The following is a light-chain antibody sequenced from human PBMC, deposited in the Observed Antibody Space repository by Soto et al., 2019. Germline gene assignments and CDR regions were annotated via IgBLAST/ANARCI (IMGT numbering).Light chain of an antibody. CDR1: QTVRRY. Sequence: IQMTQSPSSLSASVGDRVTITCRASQTVRRYLNWYQQKPGKAPKLLLYAVSTLQNGVPSSFSGSGSGTDFTLTISSLQPEDFATYYCQQTYSTWTFGQGTKVDIK. CDR3: QQTYSTWT. V-gene: IGKV1-39*01. J-gene: IGKJ1*01. CDR2: AVS.